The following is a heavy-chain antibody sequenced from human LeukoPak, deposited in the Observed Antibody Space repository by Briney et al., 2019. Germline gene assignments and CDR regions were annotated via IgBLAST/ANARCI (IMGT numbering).Heavy chain of an antibody. Sequence: PGGSLRLSCAASGFTFSDYYMSWIRQAPGKGLEWVSYISSSGSTIYYADSVKGRFTISRDNAKNSLYLQMNSLRAEDTAVYYCARVLVVPAATAGNWFDPWGQGTLVTVSS. V-gene: IGHV3-11*01. CDR2: ISSSGSTI. D-gene: IGHD2-2*01. CDR1: GFTFSDYY. CDR3: ARVLVVPAATAGNWFDP. J-gene: IGHJ5*02.